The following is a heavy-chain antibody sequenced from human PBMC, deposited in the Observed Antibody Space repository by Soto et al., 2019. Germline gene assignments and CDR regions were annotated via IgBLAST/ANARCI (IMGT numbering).Heavy chain of an antibody. D-gene: IGHD3-16*02. V-gene: IGHV4-34*01. CDR3: ARGYYDYVWGSYRYTPHFDY. CDR1: GGSFSGYY. J-gene: IGHJ4*02. CDR2: INHSGST. Sequence: ETLSLTCAVYGGSFSGYYWSWIRQPPGKGLEWIGEINHSGSTNYNPSLKSRVTIPVDTSKNQFSLKLSSVTAADTAVYYCARGYYDYVWGSYRYTPHFDYWGQGTLVTVS.